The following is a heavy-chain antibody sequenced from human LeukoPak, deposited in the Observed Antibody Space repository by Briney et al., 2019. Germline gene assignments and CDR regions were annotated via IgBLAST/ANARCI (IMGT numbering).Heavy chain of an antibody. CDR2: ISSSGSTI. CDR3: ARCWWGGILGGAFDI. J-gene: IGHJ3*02. Sequence: GSLRLSCAASGFTFSDYYMSWIRQAPGKGLGWVSYISSSGSTIYYTHSVKGRLTISRDNAKDSLYRQKNSLRAEDTAVYYCARCWWGGILGGAFDIWGQGTMVTVSS. CDR1: GFTFSDYY. V-gene: IGHV3-11*01. D-gene: IGHD3-16*01.